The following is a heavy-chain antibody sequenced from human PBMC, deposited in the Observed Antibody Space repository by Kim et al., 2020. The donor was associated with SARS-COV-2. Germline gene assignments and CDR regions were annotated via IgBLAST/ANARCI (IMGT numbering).Heavy chain of an antibody. V-gene: IGHV3-74*01. J-gene: IGHJ4*02. CDR2: IKSDGTDT. D-gene: IGHD4-17*01. CDR1: GFALSSRW. CDR3: VRDRGDYPTYFDS. Sequence: GGSLRLSCAASGFALSSRWMHWVRQPPGKGLVWVSRIKSDGTDTSYADSVKGRFTISRDNAKNTVFLQMHSLRVEDTAVYHCVRDRGDYPTYFDSWGQGTLVTVSS.